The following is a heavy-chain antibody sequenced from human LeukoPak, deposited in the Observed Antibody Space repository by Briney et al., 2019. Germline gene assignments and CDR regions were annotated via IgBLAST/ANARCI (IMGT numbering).Heavy chain of an antibody. CDR3: ARGGESHLYYFDY. J-gene: IGHJ4*02. V-gene: IGHV3-23*01. CDR2: ISGSGGST. D-gene: IGHD3-10*01. Sequence: GGSLRLSCAASGFTFSSYAMSWVRQAPGKGLEWVSAISGSGGSTYYADSVKGRFTISRDNSKNTLYLQMNSLRDEDTAVYYCARGGESHLYYFDYWGQGTLVTVSS. CDR1: GFTFSSYA.